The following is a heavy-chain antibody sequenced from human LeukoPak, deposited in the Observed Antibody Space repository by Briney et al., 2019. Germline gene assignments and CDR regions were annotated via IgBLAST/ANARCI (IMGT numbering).Heavy chain of an antibody. CDR3: AGIGAGSSRDY. CDR1: GFTFSNFA. J-gene: IGHJ4*02. Sequence: PGGSLRLSCAASGFTFSNFAMTWVRQAPGKGLEWVSSIVGSSSTYYADSLKGRFTISRDNAKNSLYLQMNSLRAEDTAVYYCAGIGAGSSRDYWGQGTLVTVSS. D-gene: IGHD6-13*01. CDR2: IVGSSST. V-gene: IGHV3-21*01.